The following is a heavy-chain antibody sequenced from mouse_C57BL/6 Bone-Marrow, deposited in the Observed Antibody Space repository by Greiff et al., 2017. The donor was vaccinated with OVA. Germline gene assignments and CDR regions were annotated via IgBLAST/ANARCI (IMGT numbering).Heavy chain of an antibody. J-gene: IGHJ2*01. CDR3: ARHEDGYYASYFDY. Sequence: QVQLQQSGPELVKPGASVKISCKASGYAFSSSWMNWVKQRPGKGLEWIGRIYPGDGDTNYNGKFKGKATLTADKSSSTAYMQISSLTSEYSAVYFCARHEDGYYASYFDYWGQGTTLTVSS. V-gene: IGHV1-82*01. CDR2: IYPGDGDT. D-gene: IGHD2-3*01. CDR1: GYAFSSSW.